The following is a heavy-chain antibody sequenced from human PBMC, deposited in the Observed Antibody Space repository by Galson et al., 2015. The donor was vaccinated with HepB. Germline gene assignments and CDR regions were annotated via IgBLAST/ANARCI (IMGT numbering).Heavy chain of an antibody. CDR2: IWYDGSE. CDR1: GLTFSTYD. CDR3: ARDGRITMVRGVIDY. D-gene: IGHD3-10*01. J-gene: IGHJ4*02. V-gene: IGHV3-33*01. Sequence: SLRLSCATSGLTFSTYDMHWVRQAPGKGLEWVAVIWYDGSEYYVDSVKGRFTISRDNSKKTLYLQMNSLRAEDTAVYYCARDGRITMVRGVIDYWGQGTLVTVSS.